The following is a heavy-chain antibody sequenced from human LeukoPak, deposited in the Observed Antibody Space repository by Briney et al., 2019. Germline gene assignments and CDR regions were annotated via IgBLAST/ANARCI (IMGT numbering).Heavy chain of an antibody. CDR2: ISGSGGST. D-gene: IGHD6-13*01. CDR1: GFTFGSYA. Sequence: GGSLRLSCAASGFTFGSYAMNWVRQAPGKGLEWVSTISGSGGSTYYADSVKGRFTISRDNSKNTLYLQMNSLRAEDTAVYYCAKDNSSSWYRPNWFDPWGQGTLVTVSS. V-gene: IGHV3-23*01. J-gene: IGHJ5*02. CDR3: AKDNSSSWYRPNWFDP.